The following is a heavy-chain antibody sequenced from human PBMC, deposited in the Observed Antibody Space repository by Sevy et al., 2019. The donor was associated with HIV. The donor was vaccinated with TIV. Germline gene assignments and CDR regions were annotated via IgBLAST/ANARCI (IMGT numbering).Heavy chain of an antibody. CDR2: IKQDGSEK. CDR1: GFTFSSYW. CDR3: ARAKGTALGNYMDV. V-gene: IGHV3-7*03. D-gene: IGHD2-21*02. Sequence: GGSLRLSCAASGFTFSSYWMSWVRQAPGKGLEWVANIKQDGSEKYYVDSVKGRFTISRDNAKNSLYLQMNSLRAEDTDVYYCARAKGTALGNYMDVWGKGTTVTVSS. J-gene: IGHJ6*03.